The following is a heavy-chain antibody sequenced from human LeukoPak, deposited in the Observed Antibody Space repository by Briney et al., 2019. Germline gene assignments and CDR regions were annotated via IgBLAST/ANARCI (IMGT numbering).Heavy chain of an antibody. Sequence: GGSLRLSCAASGFTFGNYWMSWVRQAPGKGLEWVANIKQDGSEKYYVDSVKGRFTISRDNAKNSLYLQMNSLRAEDTAVYYCARRPGYRSSWYQRNWFDPWGQGTLVTVSS. CDR3: ARRPGYRSSWYQRNWFDP. V-gene: IGHV3-7*01. J-gene: IGHJ5*02. CDR2: IKQDGSEK. D-gene: IGHD6-13*01. CDR1: GFTFGNYW.